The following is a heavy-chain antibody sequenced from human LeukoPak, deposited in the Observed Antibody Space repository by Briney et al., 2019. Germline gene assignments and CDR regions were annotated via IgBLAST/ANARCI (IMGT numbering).Heavy chain of an antibody. CDR2: IIPIFGTA. V-gene: IGHV1-69*01. Sequence: SVKVSCKASGGTFSSYAISWVRQAPGQGLEWMGGIIPIFGTANYAQKFQGRVTITADESTSTAYMELSSLRSEDTAVYYCARDRLGYCSSTSCYARTGGGDYWGQGTLVTVSS. J-gene: IGHJ4*02. CDR3: ARDRLGYCSSTSCYARTGGGDY. CDR1: GGTFSSYA. D-gene: IGHD2-2*01.